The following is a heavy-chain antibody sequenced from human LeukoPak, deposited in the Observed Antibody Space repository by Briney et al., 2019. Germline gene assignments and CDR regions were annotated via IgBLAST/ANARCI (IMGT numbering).Heavy chain of an antibody. Sequence: PSETLSLTCTVSGGSISSGDYYWTWIRQHPGKGLDWIGYIHYSGSTSYNPSLKSRVTISVDTSKNQFSLKLRSVTAADTAVYYCARDEGYTFGLDAFDIWGPGTMVTVSS. D-gene: IGHD5-18*01. J-gene: IGHJ3*02. CDR3: ARDEGYTFGLDAFDI. CDR1: GGSISSGDYY. CDR2: IHYSGST. V-gene: IGHV4-31*03.